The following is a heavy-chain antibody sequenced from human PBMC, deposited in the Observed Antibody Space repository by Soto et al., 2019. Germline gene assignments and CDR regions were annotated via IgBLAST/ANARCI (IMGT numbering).Heavy chain of an antibody. CDR2: IYYSGST. D-gene: IGHD5-12*01. CDR3: ARQMATVFDY. J-gene: IGHJ4*02. V-gene: IGHV4-59*08. CDR1: GGSLSSYY. Sequence: SETLSLTCTVSGGSLSSYYWSWIRQPPGKGLEWIGYIYYSGSTNYNPSLKSRVTISVDTSKNQFSLKLSSVTAADTAVYYCARQMATVFDYWGQGTLVTVSS.